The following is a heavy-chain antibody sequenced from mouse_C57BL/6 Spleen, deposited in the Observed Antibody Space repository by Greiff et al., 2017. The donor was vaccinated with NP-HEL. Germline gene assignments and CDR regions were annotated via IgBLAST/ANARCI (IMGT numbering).Heavy chain of an antibody. J-gene: IGHJ1*03. CDR3: ARSYGYYFDV. V-gene: IGHV1-82*01. Sequence: VQLQQSGPELVKPGASVKISCKASGYAFSSSWMNWVKQRPGKGLEWIGRIYPGDGDTNYNGKFKGKAKLTADKSSSTAYMQLSSLTSEDSAVYFCARSYGYYFDVWGTGTTVTVSS. CDR2: IYPGDGDT. CDR1: GYAFSSSW. D-gene: IGHD1-2*01.